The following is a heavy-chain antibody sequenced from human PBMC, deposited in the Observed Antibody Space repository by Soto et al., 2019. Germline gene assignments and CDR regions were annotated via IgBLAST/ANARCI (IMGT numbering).Heavy chain of an antibody. CDR2: ISAYNGNT. V-gene: IGHV1-18*01. D-gene: IGHD3-10*01. J-gene: IGHJ3*02. Sequence: ASVKVSCKASGYTFTIYGISWVRQAPGQGLEWMGWISAYNGNTNYAQKLQGRVTMTTDTSTSTAYMELRSLRSDDTAVYYCASMVRSPYPAFDIWGQGTMVTVSS. CDR1: GYTFTIYG. CDR3: ASMVRSPYPAFDI.